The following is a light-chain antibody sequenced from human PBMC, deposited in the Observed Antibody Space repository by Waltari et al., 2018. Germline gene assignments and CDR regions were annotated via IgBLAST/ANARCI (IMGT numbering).Light chain of an antibody. J-gene: IGKJ1*01. CDR3: HQYYSTPQT. Sequence: DIQMTQSPPSLSASVGDRVTISCRATQAISNSVAWYQQRPGGAPRLLIYAASRLETQVPSRFTGSGSGTEYTLTISSLQPEDFATYFCHQYYSTPQTFGQGTKVEIK. V-gene: IGKV1-NL1*01. CDR2: AAS. CDR1: QAISNS.